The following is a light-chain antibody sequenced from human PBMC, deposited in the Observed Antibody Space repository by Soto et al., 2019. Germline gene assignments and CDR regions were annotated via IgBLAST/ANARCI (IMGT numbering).Light chain of an antibody. J-gene: IGKJ4*01. CDR2: GAS. Sequence: EIVLTQSPGTLSLSPGERATLSCRASQSVKTFLVWYQQRPGLAPRLLIHGASDRATGIPDRFSGGGSGTDFTLTISSLEPEDFAVYYCQQRSNWPPLTFGGGTKVDIK. V-gene: IGKV3-11*01. CDR1: QSVKTF. CDR3: QQRSNWPPLT.